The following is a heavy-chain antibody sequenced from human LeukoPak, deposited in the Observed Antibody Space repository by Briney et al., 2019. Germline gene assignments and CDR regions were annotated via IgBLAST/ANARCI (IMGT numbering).Heavy chain of an antibody. D-gene: IGHD3-22*01. CDR1: GGSISSSSYY. J-gene: IGHJ4*02. Sequence: PSETLSLTCTVSGGSISSSSYYWGWIRQPPGKGLEWIGSIYYSGSTYYNPSLKSRVTISVDTSKNQFSLKLSSVTAADTAVYYCARRYDSSGPPPHPPFDYWGQGTLVTVSS. V-gene: IGHV4-39*07. CDR3: ARRYDSSGPPPHPPFDY. CDR2: IYYSGST.